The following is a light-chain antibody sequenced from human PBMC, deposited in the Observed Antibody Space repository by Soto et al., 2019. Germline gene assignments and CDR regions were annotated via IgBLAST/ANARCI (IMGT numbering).Light chain of an antibody. CDR1: QDVENY. J-gene: IGKJ3*01. Sequence: DIQMTQSPSSLSASVGDRVTITCRASQDVENYVAWYQQRPGKVPKLLIYGATTLQPGVPSRFSGSGSGTEFTLTISSLQPEDVATYNCQNCKSAVFTFGPGTKVDTK. CDR3: QNCKSAVFT. V-gene: IGKV1-27*01. CDR2: GAT.